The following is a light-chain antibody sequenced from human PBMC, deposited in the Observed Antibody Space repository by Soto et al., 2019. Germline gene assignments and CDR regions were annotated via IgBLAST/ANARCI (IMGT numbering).Light chain of an antibody. CDR3: QSYDSSLSGQGV. V-gene: IGLV1-40*01. Sequence: QSVLTQPPSESGAPGQRVTISCTGSSSNIGAGYDVHWYQQLPGTAPKLLIYGNSNRPSGVPDRFSGSKSGTSASLAITGLQAEDEADYYCQSYDSSLSGQGVFGTGTKLTVL. CDR2: GNS. J-gene: IGLJ1*01. CDR1: SSNIGAGYD.